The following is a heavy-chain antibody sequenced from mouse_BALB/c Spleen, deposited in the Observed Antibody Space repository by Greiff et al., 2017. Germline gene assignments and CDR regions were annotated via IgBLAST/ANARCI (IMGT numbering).Heavy chain of an antibody. CDR1: GFSLTGYG. CDR3: ARDVYYDYFYAMDY. D-gene: IGHD2-4*01. CDR2: IWGDGST. Sequence: VQGVESGPGLVAPSQSLSITCTVSGFSLTGYGVNWVRQPPGKGLEWLGMIWGDGSTDYNSALKSRLSISKDNSKSQVFLKMNSLQTDDTARYYCARDVYYDYFYAMDYWGQGTAVTVSS. J-gene: IGHJ4*01. V-gene: IGHV2-6-7*01.